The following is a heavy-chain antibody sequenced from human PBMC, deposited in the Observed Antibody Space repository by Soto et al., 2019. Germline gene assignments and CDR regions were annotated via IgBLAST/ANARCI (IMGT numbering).Heavy chain of an antibody. CDR3: ARDATVPGESDRFDY. D-gene: IGHD4-4*01. CDR2: AYHNGLT. Sequence: SETLSLTCAVSGDSVTSNVWWSWVRQPPGKGLEWIGEAYHNGLTDYNPSLKSRVTMSVDTSKNEFSLKLTSLTAADTTIYYCARDATVPGESDRFDYWGQGTLVPVSS. J-gene: IGHJ4*02. CDR1: GDSVTSNVW. V-gene: IGHV4-4*02.